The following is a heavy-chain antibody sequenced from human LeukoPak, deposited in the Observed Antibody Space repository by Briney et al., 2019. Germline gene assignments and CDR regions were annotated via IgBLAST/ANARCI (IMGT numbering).Heavy chain of an antibody. CDR3: ARGTTLLGTFDY. CDR2: IIPIFGTA. Sequence: ASVKVSCKASGGTFSSYAISWVRQAPGQGLEWMGGIIPIFGTANYAQKFQGRVTITADESTSTAYMELSSLRSEDTAVYYCARGTTLLGTFDYWGQGTLVTVSS. D-gene: IGHD1-26*01. CDR1: GGTFSSYA. V-gene: IGHV1-69*13. J-gene: IGHJ4*02.